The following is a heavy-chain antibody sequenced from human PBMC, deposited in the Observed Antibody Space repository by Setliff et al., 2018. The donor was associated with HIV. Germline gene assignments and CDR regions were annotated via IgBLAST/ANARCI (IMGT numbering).Heavy chain of an antibody. D-gene: IGHD1-26*01. CDR3: ARVGDLGSTYYFDY. J-gene: IGHJ4*02. CDR2: IYFSGST. Sequence: SETLSLTCSVTGGSIRSYYWSWIRQSPGKGLEWIGYIYFSGSTSYNPSLKSRLTISVDASKNQFSLKLSSVTAADTAVYYCARVGDLGSTYYFDYWGQGALVTVSS. V-gene: IGHV4-59*01. CDR1: GGSIRSYY.